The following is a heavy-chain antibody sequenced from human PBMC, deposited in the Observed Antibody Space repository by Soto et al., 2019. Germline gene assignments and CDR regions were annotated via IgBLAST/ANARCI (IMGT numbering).Heavy chain of an antibody. D-gene: IGHD2-2*01. CDR1: GGSISSSSYY. V-gene: IGHV4-39*07. CDR3: ARGLIVVVPAAKDGYYGMDV. CDR2: IYYSGST. J-gene: IGHJ6*02. Sequence: PSETLSLTCTVSGGSISSSSYYWGWIRQPPGKGLEWIGSIYYSGSTNYNPSLKSRVTISVDTSKNQFSLKLGSVTAADTAVYYCARGLIVVVPAAKDGYYGMDVWGQGTTVTVSS.